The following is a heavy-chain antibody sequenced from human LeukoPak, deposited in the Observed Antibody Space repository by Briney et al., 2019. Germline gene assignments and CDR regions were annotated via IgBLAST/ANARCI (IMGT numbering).Heavy chain of an antibody. V-gene: IGHV4-34*01. CDR3: ARCNYYDSSGMRY. D-gene: IGHD3-22*01. J-gene: IGHJ4*02. CDR1: GGSFSGYY. CDR2: INHSGST. Sequence: PSETLSLTXAVYGGSFSGYYWSWIRQPPGKGLEWIGEINHSGSTNYNPSLKSRVTISVDTSKNQFSLKLSSVTAADTAVYYCARCNYYDSSGMRYWGQGTLVTVSS.